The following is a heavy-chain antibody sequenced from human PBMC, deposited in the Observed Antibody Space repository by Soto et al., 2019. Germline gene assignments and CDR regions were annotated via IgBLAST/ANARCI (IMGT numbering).Heavy chain of an antibody. CDR1: GFSLSTSGMR. Sequence: SGPTLVNPTQTLTLTCTFSGFSLSTSGMRVSWIRQPPGKALEWLARIDWDDDKFYSTSLKTRLTISKDTSKNQVVLTMTNMDPVDTATYYCARQGYCSSTSCYGHAFDIWGQGXMVTV. J-gene: IGHJ3*02. D-gene: IGHD2-2*01. CDR2: IDWDDDK. V-gene: IGHV2-70*04. CDR3: ARQGYCSSTSCYGHAFDI.